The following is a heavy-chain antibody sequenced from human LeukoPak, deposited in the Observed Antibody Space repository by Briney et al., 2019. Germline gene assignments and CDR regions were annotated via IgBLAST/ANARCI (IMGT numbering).Heavy chain of an antibody. J-gene: IGHJ4*02. CDR3: AKIAAAGMYYFDY. D-gene: IGHD6-13*01. Sequence: WGSLRLSCAASGFTFSSYWMSWVRQAPGKGLEWVANIKQDGSEKYYVDSVKGRFTISRDNAKNSLYLQMNSLRAEDTAVYYCAKIAAAGMYYFDYWGQGTLVTVSS. CDR2: IKQDGSEK. V-gene: IGHV3-7*01. CDR1: GFTFSSYW.